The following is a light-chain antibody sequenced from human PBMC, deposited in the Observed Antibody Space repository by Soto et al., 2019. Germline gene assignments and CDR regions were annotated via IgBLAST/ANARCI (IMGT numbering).Light chain of an antibody. CDR2: GIS. CDR1: HSVSSNY. J-gene: IGKJ1*01. V-gene: IGKV3-20*01. CDR3: EQYGSSPRT. Sequence: EIVLTQSPATLSLSPGETATLSCRASHSVSSNYFAWYQQRPGQAPRLLIYGISSRATGIPDRFSGSGSGTDFTLTISRLEPEDFAVYYCEQYGSSPRTFGQGTKMDI.